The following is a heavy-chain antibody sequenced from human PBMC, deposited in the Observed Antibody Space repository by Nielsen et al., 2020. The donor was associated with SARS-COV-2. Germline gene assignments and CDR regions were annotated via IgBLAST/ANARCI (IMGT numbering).Heavy chain of an antibody. CDR1: GFTFSSYS. D-gene: IGHD3-3*01. J-gene: IGHJ4*02. CDR2: ISSSSSTI. V-gene: IGHV3-48*01. CDR3: ARLSNFWSGYNDY. Sequence: GESLKISCAASGFTFSSYSMNWVRQAPGKGLEWVSYISSSSSTIYYADSVKGRFTISRDNAKNSLYLQMNSLRAEDTAVYYCARLSNFWSGYNDYWGQGTLVTVSS.